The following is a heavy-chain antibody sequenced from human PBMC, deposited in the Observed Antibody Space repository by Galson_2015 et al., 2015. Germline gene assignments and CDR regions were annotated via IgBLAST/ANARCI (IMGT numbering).Heavy chain of an antibody. J-gene: IGHJ4*02. CDR2: IYSGGPT. Sequence: SLRLSCAASGFTVSSNDVSWVRQAPGKGLEWVSVIYSGGPTYYADSVKGRFTISRDNSKNTVYLQMNSLRAEDTAVYYCARSPPYLGWSFDYWGQGTLVTVSS. CDR3: ARSPPYLGWSFDY. D-gene: IGHD2/OR15-2a*01. V-gene: IGHV3-53*01. CDR1: GFTVSSND.